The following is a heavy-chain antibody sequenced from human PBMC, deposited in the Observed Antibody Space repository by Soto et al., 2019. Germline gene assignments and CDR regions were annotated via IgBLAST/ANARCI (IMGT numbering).Heavy chain of an antibody. CDR3: ARLGEPAAHYYYYMDV. J-gene: IGHJ6*03. D-gene: IGHD1-26*01. V-gene: IGHV3-11*01. Sequence: QVQLVESGGGLVKPGGSLRLSCAASGFTFSDYYMSWIRQAPGKGLEWVSYISSSGSTRYYADSVKGRFTISRDNAKNSLFLQMNSLRAEDTAVYYCARLGEPAAHYYYYMDVWGKGTTVSVSS. CDR2: ISSSGSTR. CDR1: GFTFSDYY.